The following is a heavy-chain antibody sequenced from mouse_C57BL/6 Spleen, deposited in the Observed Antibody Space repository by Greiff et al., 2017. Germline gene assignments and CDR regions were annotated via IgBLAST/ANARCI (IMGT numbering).Heavy chain of an antibody. CDR3: AREGNYGYYAMDY. Sequence: VQLQQPGAELVRPGSSVKLSCKASGYTFTSYWMHWVKQRPIQGLEWIGNIDPSDSETHYNQKFKDKATLTVDKSSSTAYMQLSSLTSEDSAVYYCAREGNYGYYAMDYWGQGTSVTVSS. D-gene: IGHD2-1*01. CDR2: IDPSDSET. V-gene: IGHV1-52*01. J-gene: IGHJ4*01. CDR1: GYTFTSYW.